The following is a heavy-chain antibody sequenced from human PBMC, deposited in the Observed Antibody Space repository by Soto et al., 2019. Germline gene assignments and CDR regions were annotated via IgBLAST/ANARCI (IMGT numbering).Heavy chain of an antibody. CDR2: MNPNSGNT. CDR3: ARVGGNYCTNGVCYLLPSNSYYYYYMDV. Sequence: ASVKVSCKASGYTFTSYDINWVRQATGQGLEWMGWMNPNSGNTGYAQKFQGRVTMTRNTSISTAYMELSSLRSEDTAVYYCARVGGNYCTNGVCYLLPSNSYYYYYMDVWGKGTTVTVSS. J-gene: IGHJ6*03. D-gene: IGHD2-8*01. V-gene: IGHV1-8*01. CDR1: GYTFTSYD.